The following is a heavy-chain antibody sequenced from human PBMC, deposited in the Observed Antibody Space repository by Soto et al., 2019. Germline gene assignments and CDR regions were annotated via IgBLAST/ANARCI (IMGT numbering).Heavy chain of an antibody. J-gene: IGHJ4*02. CDR2: IFSNDEK. CDR3: ARISREPSIAVAPFDY. Sequence: SGTTLVNPTETLTLTCTVSGFSLSNARMGVSWIRQPPGKALEWLAHIFSNDEKSYSTSLKSRLTISKHTSKSQVVLTMTNMDPVDTATYYCARISREPSIAVAPFDYWGQGTLVTVSS. V-gene: IGHV2-26*01. CDR1: GFSLSNARMG. D-gene: IGHD6-19*01.